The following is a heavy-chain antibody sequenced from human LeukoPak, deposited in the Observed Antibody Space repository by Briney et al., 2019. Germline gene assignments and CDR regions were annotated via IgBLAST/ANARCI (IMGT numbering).Heavy chain of an antibody. CDR1: GFTLSTYW. CDR2: ISSDGSYT. D-gene: IGHD2-21*01. CDR3: VRDGERSFDI. Sequence: GGSLRLSCAASGFTLSTYWMHWVRQAPGKGLVWVSYISSDGSYTSYADSVKGRITISRDSAENTLYLQMNSLRAEDTAVYYCVRDGERSFDIWGQGTMVTVSS. J-gene: IGHJ3*02. V-gene: IGHV3-74*01.